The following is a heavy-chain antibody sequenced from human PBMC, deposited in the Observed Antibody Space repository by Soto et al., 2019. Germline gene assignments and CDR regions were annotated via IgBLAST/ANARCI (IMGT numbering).Heavy chain of an antibody. V-gene: IGHV1-18*01. J-gene: IGHJ6*02. D-gene: IGHD1-26*01. CDR1: GDTFTSYG. Sequence: QVQLVQSGAEVKKPGASVKVSCKASGDTFTSYGINWVRQAPGQGHEWMGWISGYNGNTNYAQKFQGRVTMTTDTSTSTDYMQLRSLRADDTAVYYCARGRWERDGMDVWGQGTPVTVSS. CDR2: ISGYNGNT. CDR3: ARGRWERDGMDV.